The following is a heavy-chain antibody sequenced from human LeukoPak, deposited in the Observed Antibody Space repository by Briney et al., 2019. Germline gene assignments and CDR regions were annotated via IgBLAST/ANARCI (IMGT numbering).Heavy chain of an antibody. Sequence: GGSLRLSCGASGFNFSSYEMNWVRQPPGKGREWVSYIISSGSTIYYADSVKGRFTISRDNAKDSLYLQMNSLRAEDTAVYYCARDLGGTGGYFDYWGQGTLVTVSS. CDR3: ARDLGGTGGYFDY. CDR2: IISSGSTI. CDR1: GFNFSSYE. V-gene: IGHV3-48*03. D-gene: IGHD2-15*01. J-gene: IGHJ4*02.